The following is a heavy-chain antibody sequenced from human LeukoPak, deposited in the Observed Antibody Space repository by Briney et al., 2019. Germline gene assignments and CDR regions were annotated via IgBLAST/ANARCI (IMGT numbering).Heavy chain of an antibody. CDR1: GFTLSDYY. V-gene: IGHV3-11*01. Sequence: GGSLKLSCAASGFTLSDYYMSWIRQAPGKGLEWVSYSSSSGSTIYYADSVKGRFAISRDNAKNSLYLQMNSLRAEDTAVYYCARRRDFIDYWGQGTLVTVSS. D-gene: IGHD3/OR15-3a*01. J-gene: IGHJ4*02. CDR2: SSSSGSTI. CDR3: ARRRDFIDY.